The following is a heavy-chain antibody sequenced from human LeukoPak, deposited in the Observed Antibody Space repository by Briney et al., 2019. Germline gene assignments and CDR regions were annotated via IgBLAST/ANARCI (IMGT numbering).Heavy chain of an antibody. CDR2: ISSSGTYA. CDR3: ARGGYDILTGTSFFDP. CDR1: GFTFSDYY. Sequence: GGSLRLSCVASGFTFSDYYMSWIRQAPGKGLQYVSYISSSGTYANYANSVKGRFTNSRGNAKNSLYLQLNSLRADDTAVYYCARGGYDILTGTSFFDPWGQGTLVTVSS. V-gene: IGHV3-11*05. D-gene: IGHD3-9*01. J-gene: IGHJ5*02.